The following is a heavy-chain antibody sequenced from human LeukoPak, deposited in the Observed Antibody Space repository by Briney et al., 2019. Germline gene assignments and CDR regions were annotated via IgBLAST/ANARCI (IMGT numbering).Heavy chain of an antibody. CDR3: ARHQPLRYFDWLLRTYYYYYYMDV. CDR2: MIPNSGNT. J-gene: IGHJ6*03. Sequence: GASVKVSCKASGYTFTSYDINWVRQATGQGLEWMGWMIPNSGNTGYAQKFQGRVTMTRNTSISTAYMELSSLRSEDTAVYYCARHQPLRYFDWLLRTYYYYYYMDVWGKGTTVTVSS. D-gene: IGHD3-9*01. CDR1: GYTFTSYD. V-gene: IGHV1-8*01.